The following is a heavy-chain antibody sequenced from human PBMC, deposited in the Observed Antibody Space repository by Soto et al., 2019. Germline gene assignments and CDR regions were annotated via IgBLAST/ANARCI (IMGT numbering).Heavy chain of an antibody. CDR3: AREAAETVGDGYWCDP. CDR1: GGSFSGYQ. J-gene: IGHJ5*02. D-gene: IGHD6-13*01. V-gene: IGHV4-59*10. Sequence: QVQLQQWGAGLLKPSETLSLTCAVYGGSFSGYQWIWIRQAPGKGLEWIGRVYTNGHTDYNPSLTSRVSVSVDTSKNQFSLKLRFVPAADTAVYYCAREAAETVGDGYWCDPWGQGILVTVSS. CDR2: VYTNGHT.